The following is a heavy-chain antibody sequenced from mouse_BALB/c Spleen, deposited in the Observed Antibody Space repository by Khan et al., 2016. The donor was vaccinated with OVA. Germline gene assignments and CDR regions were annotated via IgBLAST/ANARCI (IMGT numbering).Heavy chain of an antibody. V-gene: IGHV2-3*01. J-gene: IGHJ3*01. D-gene: IGHD2-2*01. CDR3: AIIGDGYDWVAY. CDR2: IWSDGNT. CDR1: GSSSSSYG. Sequence: QVQLKESGPGLVAPSQSLSITCTVSGSSSSSYGVSWARQTPGKGLEWLGVIWSDGNTNYHSSLKSRLTITKDNSKSQVLLKLNSLQTDDTATYYCAIIGDGYDWVAYWGEGTLVTVSA.